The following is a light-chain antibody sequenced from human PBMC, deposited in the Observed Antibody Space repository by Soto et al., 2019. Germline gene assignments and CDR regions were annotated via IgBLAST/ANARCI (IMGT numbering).Light chain of an antibody. CDR1: QSVSSY. V-gene: IGKV3-11*01. Sequence: EIVLTQSPATLSLSPGERATLSCRASQSVSSYLAWYQQKPVQAPRLLIYDASNSATGIPARFRGSGSGTDFTLTISRLEPEDFAVYYCQQRSNWLYTFGQGTKLEIK. J-gene: IGKJ2*01. CDR3: QQRSNWLYT. CDR2: DAS.